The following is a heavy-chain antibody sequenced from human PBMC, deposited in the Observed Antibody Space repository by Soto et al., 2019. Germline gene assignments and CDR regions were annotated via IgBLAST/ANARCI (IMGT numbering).Heavy chain of an antibody. D-gene: IGHD3-10*01. J-gene: IGHJ4*02. CDR1: GFTFSIYA. CDR2: ISGSGGST. V-gene: IGHV3-23*01. Sequence: GGSLRLSCASSGFTFSIYAMSGVRQAPGKGLEWVSAISGSGGSTYYADSVKGRFTISRDNSKNTLYLQMNSLTAEDTAVYYCAKVSNGSLALGGFDYWGQGTMVTVSS. CDR3: AKVSNGSLALGGFDY.